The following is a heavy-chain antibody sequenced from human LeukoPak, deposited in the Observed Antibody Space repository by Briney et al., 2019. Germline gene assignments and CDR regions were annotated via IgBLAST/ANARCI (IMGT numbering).Heavy chain of an antibody. CDR3: AKGAGKLWFGESD. V-gene: IGHV3-48*03. CDR1: AFTFSSYE. D-gene: IGHD3-10*01. Sequence: GGSLRLSGVASAFTFSSYEMNWVRQAPGKGLEWISYISHSGSIILYADSVKGRFTISRDNAKRLLYLQMNSLRAEDTAVYYCAKGAGKLWFGESDWGQGTLVTVSS. CDR2: ISHSGSII. J-gene: IGHJ4*02.